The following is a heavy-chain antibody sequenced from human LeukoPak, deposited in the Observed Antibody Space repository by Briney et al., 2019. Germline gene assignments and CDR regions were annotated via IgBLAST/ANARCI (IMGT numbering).Heavy chain of an antibody. CDR3: TRGHYGDYSPYWYFDL. J-gene: IGHJ2*01. CDR1: GGSISSYY. V-gene: IGHV4-4*07. Sequence: SETLSLTCTVSGGSISSYYWSWIRQSAGKGLEWIGRIYTSGSTNYNPSLKSRVTMSVDTSKNQFSLKLSSVTAAGTAVYYCTRGHYGDYSPYWYFDLWGRGTLVTVSS. CDR2: IYTSGST. D-gene: IGHD4-17*01.